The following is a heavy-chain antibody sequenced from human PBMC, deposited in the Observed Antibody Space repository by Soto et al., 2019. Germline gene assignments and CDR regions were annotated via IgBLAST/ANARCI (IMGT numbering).Heavy chain of an antibody. CDR2: IWYDGSNK. Sequence: GGSLRLSCAASGFTFSNYALHWVRQAPGKGLEWVAAIWYDGSNKYHADSVKGRFTISRDNSKNMLYLQMNSLRGEDTAIYYCARDLSGPLDYWGQGALVTVSS. D-gene: IGHD3-16*02. CDR1: GFTFSNYA. J-gene: IGHJ4*02. V-gene: IGHV3-33*01. CDR3: ARDLSGPLDY.